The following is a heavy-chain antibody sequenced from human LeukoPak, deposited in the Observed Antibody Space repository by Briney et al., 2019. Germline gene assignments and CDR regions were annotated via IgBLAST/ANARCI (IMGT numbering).Heavy chain of an antibody. D-gene: IGHD3-22*01. V-gene: IGHV1-8*03. CDR3: ARCDYDTTINPNWFDP. CDR1: GYSFTNYD. Sequence: APVKLPCKASGYSFTNYDINWVRQAPGQGLEWMGWMKPNSGDTGYAHKFQGRVTFSTNTSISTAYMELTNLRSEDTAVYYCARCDYDTTINPNWFDPWGQGTLVTVSS. J-gene: IGHJ5*02. CDR2: MKPNSGDT.